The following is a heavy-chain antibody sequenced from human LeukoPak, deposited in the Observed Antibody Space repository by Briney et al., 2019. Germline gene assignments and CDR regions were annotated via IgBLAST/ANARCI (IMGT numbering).Heavy chain of an antibody. CDR2: ISGYSSTI. CDR3: ARDDNWGYAFDI. CDR1: GFSFSSYS. V-gene: IGHV3-48*01. Sequence: GGSLRLSCAASGFSFSSYSMNWVRQAPGKGLEWVSYISGYSSTIYYADSVKGRFTISRDNAKNSLYLQMNSLRAEDTAVYYCARDDNWGYAFDIWGQGTMVTVSS. D-gene: IGHD7-27*01. J-gene: IGHJ3*02.